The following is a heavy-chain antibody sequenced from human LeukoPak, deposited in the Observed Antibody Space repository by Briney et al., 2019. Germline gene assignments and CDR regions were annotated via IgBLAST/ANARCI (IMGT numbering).Heavy chain of an antibody. D-gene: IGHD5-24*01. J-gene: IGHJ4*02. Sequence: GXXRLSCAASGFTFSSSYMSWVRQAPGKGPEWVSVIYSGGSTYYTDSVTGRCTISRDNSKNTFYLQMNSLRAEDTAVYYCAQGDGYNYFNYWGQGTLVTVSS. CDR2: IYSGGST. CDR3: AQGDGYNYFNY. V-gene: IGHV3-53*01. CDR1: GFTFSSSY.